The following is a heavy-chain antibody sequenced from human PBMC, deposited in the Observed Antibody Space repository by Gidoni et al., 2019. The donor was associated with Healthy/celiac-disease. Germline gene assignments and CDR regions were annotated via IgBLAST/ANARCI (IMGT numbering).Heavy chain of an antibody. CDR2: IYYSGST. J-gene: IGHJ4*02. Sequence: QVQLQESGPGLVKPSQTLSLTCTVPGGSLSSGGYYWSWIRQHPGKGLEWIGYIYYSGSTYYNPSLKSLVTISVDTSKNQFSLKLSSVTAADTAVYYCARMSSGWYHYFDYWGQGTLVTVSS. V-gene: IGHV4-31*01. CDR3: ARMSSGWYHYFDY. CDR1: GGSLSSGGYY. D-gene: IGHD6-19*01.